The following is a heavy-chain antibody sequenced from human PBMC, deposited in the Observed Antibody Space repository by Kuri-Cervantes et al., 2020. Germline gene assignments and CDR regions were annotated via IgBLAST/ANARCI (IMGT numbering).Heavy chain of an antibody. CDR1: GFTFDDYG. J-gene: IGHJ4*02. Sequence: GESLKISCAASGFTFDDYGMSWVRQAPGKGLEWVSGITWDGGSTGYADSVKGRVTISRDNSKNTLYLQMSSLRAEDTAVYYCAKVGGGGLDYWGQGTLVTVSS. CDR3: AKVGGGGLDY. D-gene: IGHD1-26*01. V-gene: IGHV3-20*04. CDR2: ITWDGGST.